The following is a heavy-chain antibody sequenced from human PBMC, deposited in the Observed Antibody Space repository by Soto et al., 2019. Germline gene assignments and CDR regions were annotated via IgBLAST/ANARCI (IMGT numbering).Heavy chain of an antibody. V-gene: IGHV3-30*18. CDR1: GFNFSTYD. D-gene: IGHD1-1*01. CDR2: IPYDGSKK. Sequence: GGSLRLSCEVSGFNFSTYDMHWVRQAPGQGLEWVAVIPYDGSKKYYAESVKGRFSISRDNSKNTLYLQMNSPRAEDTAVYYCAKESTATTAVDYYSDMDVWGQGTTVTVSS. J-gene: IGHJ6*02. CDR3: AKESTATTAVDYYSDMDV.